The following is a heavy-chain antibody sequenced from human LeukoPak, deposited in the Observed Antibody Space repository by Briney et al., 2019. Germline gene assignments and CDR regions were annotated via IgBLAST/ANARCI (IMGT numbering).Heavy chain of an antibody. CDR2: IYSGGGT. D-gene: IGHD2-21*02. Sequence: GGSLRLSCAASGFTVSNNYMSWVRQAPGKGLEWVSVIYSGGGTNYADSVKGRFTISRDSSKNTLYLQMNSLRAEDTAVYYCARGRYCGGDCDLGDWGQGTLDTVSS. CDR1: GFTVSNNY. J-gene: IGHJ4*02. V-gene: IGHV3-66*01. CDR3: ARGRYCGGDCDLGD.